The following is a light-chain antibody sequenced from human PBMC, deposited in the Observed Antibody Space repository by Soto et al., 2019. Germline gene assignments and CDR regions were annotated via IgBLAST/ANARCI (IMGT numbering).Light chain of an antibody. CDR3: QQYDSSGT. CDR2: GAS. Sequence: EIVLTQSPATLSLSPGERATLSCRASQSVSSYLAWYQQKPGQAPRLLIYGASNRATGIPARFSGSGSGTDIPPTISRLEPEDFAVYYCQQYDSSGTFGQGTKVDIK. J-gene: IGKJ1*01. V-gene: IGKV3-20*01. CDR1: QSVSSY.